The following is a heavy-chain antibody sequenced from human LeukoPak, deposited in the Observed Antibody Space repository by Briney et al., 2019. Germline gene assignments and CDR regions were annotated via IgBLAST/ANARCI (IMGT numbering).Heavy chain of an antibody. V-gene: IGHV4-38-2*02. CDR3: ARREGYYYYMDV. Sequence: KPSETLSLTCTVSGYFISSGYYWGWIRQPPGKGLEWIGSIYHSGSTFYNPSLKSRVTISVDTSKNQFSLKLSSVTAADTAVYYCARREGYYYYMDVWGKGTTVTVSS. CDR1: GYFISSGYY. J-gene: IGHJ6*03. CDR2: IYHSGST.